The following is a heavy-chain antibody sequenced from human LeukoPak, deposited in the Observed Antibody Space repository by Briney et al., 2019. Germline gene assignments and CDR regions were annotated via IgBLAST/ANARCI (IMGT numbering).Heavy chain of an antibody. CDR1: GFHFNSYN. CDR2: LYRTGSYI. D-gene: IGHD2-15*01. V-gene: IGHV3-21*01. Sequence: GFLKTFRAASGFHFNSYNMKRGRQGPGGGLEWVSSLYRTGSYIYYADSVKGRFTISRDNAQNSLYLQMNSLRVEDTAVYYCARVLETDCRGGSRYSGLDYWGQGTLVTVSS. J-gene: IGHJ4*02. CDR3: ARVLETDCRGGSRYSGLDY.